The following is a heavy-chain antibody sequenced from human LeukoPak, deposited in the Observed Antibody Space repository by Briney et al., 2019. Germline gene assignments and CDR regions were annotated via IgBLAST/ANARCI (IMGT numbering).Heavy chain of an antibody. CDR3: ARGRCRGPNPVRGSDCYPDY. Sequence: KSSETLSLTCAVYGGSFSGYYWSWIRQPPGKGLEWIGEINHSGSTNYNPSLKSRVTISVDTSKNQFSLKLSSVTAADTAVYYCARGRCRGPNPVRGSDCYPDYWGQGTLVTVSS. J-gene: IGHJ4*02. CDR2: INHSGST. V-gene: IGHV4-34*01. D-gene: IGHD2-21*02. CDR1: GGSFSGYY.